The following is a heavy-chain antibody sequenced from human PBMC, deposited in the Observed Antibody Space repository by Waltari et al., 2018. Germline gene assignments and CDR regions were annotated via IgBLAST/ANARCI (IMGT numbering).Heavy chain of an antibody. J-gene: IGHJ4*02. CDR1: GGSISIYY. Sequence: QVQLQESGPGLVKPSETLSLTCTVSGGSISIYYWRWIRQPPGTGLEWIGYIYYSGSTNYNPSLKSRVTISVDTSKNQFSLKLSSVTAADTAVYYCARVIYDYVWGSYRPYYFDYWGQGTLVTVSS. CDR3: ARVIYDYVWGSYRPYYFDY. V-gene: IGHV4-59*13. D-gene: IGHD3-16*02. CDR2: IYYSGST.